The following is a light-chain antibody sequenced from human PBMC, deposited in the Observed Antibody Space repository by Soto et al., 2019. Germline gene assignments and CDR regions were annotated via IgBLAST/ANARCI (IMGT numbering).Light chain of an antibody. CDR1: QSIRSY. J-gene: IGKJ1*01. V-gene: IGKV1-39*01. CDR3: QQYGSSPWT. Sequence: DIQLTQSPSSLSASVGDKVTITCRASQSIRSYLNWVQQKPGKAPKLLIYDASSLQTGVPSRFSGSGSGTDFSLTISSLQPEDFAVYYCQQYGSSPWTFGQGTKVEIK. CDR2: DAS.